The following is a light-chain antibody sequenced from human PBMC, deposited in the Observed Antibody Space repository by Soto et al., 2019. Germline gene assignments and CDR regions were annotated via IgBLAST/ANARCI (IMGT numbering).Light chain of an antibody. CDR2: GAS. J-gene: IGKJ2*01. CDR3: QHYGSSPYT. V-gene: IGKV3-20*01. CDR1: KRVSSSY. Sequence: EIVLTQSPGTLSLSQGERATLSCRASKRVSSSYLAWYQQKPGQAPRLLIYGASSRATGIPDRFSGSGSGTDFTLTVSRLEPEDFAVYFCQHYGSSPYTFGQGTKVDIK.